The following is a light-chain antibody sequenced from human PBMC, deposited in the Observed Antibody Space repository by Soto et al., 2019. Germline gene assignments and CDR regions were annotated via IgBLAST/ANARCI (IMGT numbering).Light chain of an antibody. J-gene: IGKJ1*01. CDR2: AAS. CDR1: YTIMNY. CDR3: LKYSSLPWT. V-gene: IGKV1-27*01. Sequence: DIQMTQSPSSLSASVGDRVTITCRSTYTIMNYLAWYQQKPGKVPKLLISAASTLYSGVPSRFSGSGFGKEFTLTISSLQPEDVANYYYLKYSSLPWTFGRGTKVEIK.